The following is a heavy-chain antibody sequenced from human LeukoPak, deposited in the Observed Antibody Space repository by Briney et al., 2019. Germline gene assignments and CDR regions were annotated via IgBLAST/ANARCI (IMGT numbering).Heavy chain of an antibody. CDR3: ARVEYGYGDHDYFDY. Sequence: PSETLSLTCAVSGGSISSGGYSWSWIRQPPGKGLEWIGSIYHSGSTSYNPSLKNRLTISVDTSKNQFSLKLSSVTAADTAFYYCARVEYGYGDHDYFDYWGQGTLVTVSS. CDR2: IYHSGST. J-gene: IGHJ4*02. CDR1: GGSISSGGYS. V-gene: IGHV4-30-2*03. D-gene: IGHD4-17*01.